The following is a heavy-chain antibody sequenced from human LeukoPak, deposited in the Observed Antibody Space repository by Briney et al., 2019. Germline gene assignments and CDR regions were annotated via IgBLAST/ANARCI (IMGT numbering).Heavy chain of an antibody. J-gene: IGHJ4*02. CDR1: GFTFSSYS. D-gene: IGHD2-2*01. CDR2: ISGSGDST. CDR3: ARTTGCSSTSCYVNF. Sequence: GGSLRLSCAASGFTFSSYSMNWVRQAPGEGLEWVSGISGSGDSTYYADSVKGRVTISRDNSKNTLYLQMTSLRADDTAVYYCARTTGCSSTSCYVNFWGQGTLVTVSS. V-gene: IGHV3-23*01.